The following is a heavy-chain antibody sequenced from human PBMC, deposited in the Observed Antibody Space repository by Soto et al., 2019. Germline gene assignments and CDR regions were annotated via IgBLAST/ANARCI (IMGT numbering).Heavy chain of an antibody. CDR1: GFTFSSYG. D-gene: IGHD2-8*01. V-gene: IGHV3-33*06. CDR2: MSYDGSHE. Sequence: PGGSLRLSCVASGFTFSSYGMHWVRQAPGRGLEWVAVMSYDGSHEYYADSVKGRFTISRDNSKTILYLQMNSLRLEDTAVYYCAKGSVLMVVEAPRAILGGVDGWGKGAMVTVSS. J-gene: IGHJ6*04. CDR3: AKGSVLMVVEAPRAILGGVDG.